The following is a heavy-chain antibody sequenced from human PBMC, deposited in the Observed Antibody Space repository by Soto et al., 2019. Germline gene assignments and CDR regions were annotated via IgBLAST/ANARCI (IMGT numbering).Heavy chain of an antibody. CDR2: MNPNSGNT. CDR3: ARGQRYSSGWWKYFQH. Sequence: GASVKVSCKASGYTFTSYDINWVRQATGQGLEWMGWMNPNSGNTGYAQKFQGRVTTTRNTSISTAYMELSSLRSEDTAVYYCARGQRYSSGWWKYFQHWGQGTLVTVSS. CDR1: GYTFTSYD. J-gene: IGHJ1*01. D-gene: IGHD6-19*01. V-gene: IGHV1-8*01.